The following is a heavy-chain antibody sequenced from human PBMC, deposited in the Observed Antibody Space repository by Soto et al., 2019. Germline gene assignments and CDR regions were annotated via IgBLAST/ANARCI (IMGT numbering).Heavy chain of an antibody. V-gene: IGHV3-30*18. J-gene: IGHJ4*02. CDR1: GFTFSSYG. CDR2: ISYDGSNK. Sequence: GGSLRLSCVASGFTFSSYGMHWVRQAPGKGLEWVAVISYDGSNKYYADSVKGRFTISRDNSKNTLYLQMNSLRVEDTSVYYCANLYDILLWGQGTLGTVSS. D-gene: IGHD3-9*01. CDR3: ANLYDILL.